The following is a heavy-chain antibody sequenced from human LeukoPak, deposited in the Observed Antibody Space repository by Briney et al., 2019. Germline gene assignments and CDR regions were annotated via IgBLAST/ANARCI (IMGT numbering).Heavy chain of an antibody. D-gene: IGHD6-19*01. CDR3: ARDVSVSSGSTFDY. CDR1: GFTFSSYA. J-gene: IGHJ4*02. CDR2: ISYDGSNK. Sequence: GGSLRLSCAASGFTFSSYAMHWVRQAPGKGLEWVAVISYDGSNKYYADSVKGRFTISRDNSKNTLYLQMNSLRAEDTAVYYCARDVSVSSGSTFDYWGQGTPVTVSS. V-gene: IGHV3-30-3*01.